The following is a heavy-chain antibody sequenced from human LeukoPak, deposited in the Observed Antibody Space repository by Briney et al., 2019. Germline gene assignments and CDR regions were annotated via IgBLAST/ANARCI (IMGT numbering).Heavy chain of an antibody. J-gene: IGHJ4*02. CDR2: IRSKAYGGTT. D-gene: IGHD2-2*01. CDR3: TRTVVPAAISHY. CDR1: GFTFSSNA. V-gene: IGHV3-49*04. Sequence: GGSLRLSCAASGFTFSSNAMSWVRQAPGKGLEWVGFIRSKAYGGTTEYAASVKGRFTISRDDSKSIAYLQMNSLKTEDTAVYYCTRTVVPAAISHYWGQGTLVTVSS.